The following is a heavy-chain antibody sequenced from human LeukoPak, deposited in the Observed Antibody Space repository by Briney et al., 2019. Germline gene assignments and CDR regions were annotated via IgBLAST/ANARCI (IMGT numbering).Heavy chain of an antibody. Sequence: VASVKVSCQASGYTFLGYYIHWVRQAAGQGIEWTGWTNTNSGGTNYAQKSQGRVTMTRDTSISTAYMELRSLRSDDTAVYYCARDGGSGSFFWGQGTLVTVSS. CDR3: ARDGGSGSFF. D-gene: IGHD1-26*01. CDR2: TNTNSGGT. V-gene: IGHV1-2*02. J-gene: IGHJ4*02. CDR1: GYTFLGYY.